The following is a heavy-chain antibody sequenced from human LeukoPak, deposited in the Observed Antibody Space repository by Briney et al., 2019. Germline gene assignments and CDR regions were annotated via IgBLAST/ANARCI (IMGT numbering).Heavy chain of an antibody. V-gene: IGHV4-4*09. CDR1: GGSVTGYH. J-gene: IGHJ3*01. CDR3: ARHDEVPAIQNGFDV. Sequence: PPETLSLTCTVPGGSVTGYHWSWIRQPPGEGLEWIGYMHASGATLHHPSLGSRIAMSLDTTENHFSLNLESVTAADTAVYYCARHDEVPAIQNGFDVWGQGTVVTVSS. D-gene: IGHD2-2*01. CDR2: MHASGAT.